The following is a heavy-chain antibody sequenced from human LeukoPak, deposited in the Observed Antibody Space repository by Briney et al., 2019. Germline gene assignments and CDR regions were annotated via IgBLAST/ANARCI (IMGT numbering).Heavy chain of an antibody. Sequence: PGGSLRLSCAASGFTFSSYSMNWVRQAPGKGLEGVSSISSSRSYIYYADSVKGRFTITRDKAKNSLYLQMNRLRDEDRGVYYCASDSSGRYVCSHWGRGTLLPVSS. CDR2: ISSSRSYI. CDR1: GFTFSSYS. J-gene: IGHJ4*02. D-gene: IGHD3-10*02. CDR3: ASDSSGRYVCSH. V-gene: IGHV3-21*01.